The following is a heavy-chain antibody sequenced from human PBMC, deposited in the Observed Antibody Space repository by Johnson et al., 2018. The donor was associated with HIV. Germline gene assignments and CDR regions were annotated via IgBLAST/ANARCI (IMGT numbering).Heavy chain of an antibody. Sequence: VQLVESGGGLVQPGGSLRLSCAASGFNFNTYWMSWVRQAPGKGLEWVANINQDATEKYYVDSVKGRFTISRDNAKKSLHLQMNSLRADDTAVYYCARDLRLGAIDAFDVWGPGTMVTVSS. CDR2: INQDATEK. V-gene: IGHV3-7*05. D-gene: IGHD3-9*01. CDR1: GFNFNTYW. J-gene: IGHJ3*01. CDR3: ARDLRLGAIDAFDV.